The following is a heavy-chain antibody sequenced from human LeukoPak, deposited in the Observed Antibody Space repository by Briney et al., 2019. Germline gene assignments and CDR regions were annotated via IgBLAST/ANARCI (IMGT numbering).Heavy chain of an antibody. J-gene: IGHJ4*02. V-gene: IGHV3-23*01. CDR3: AKDAGEGSGWYYFDY. CDR2: VSTSVATT. CDR1: GFTFSSHA. Sequence: GRSLRLSCAASGFTFSSHAMNWVRQAPGKGLEWVSTVSTSVATTYYADSVRGRFTISRDNFKNTVYLQMNSLRAEDTAVYYCAKDAGEGSGWYYFDYWGQGTLVTVSS. D-gene: IGHD6-13*01.